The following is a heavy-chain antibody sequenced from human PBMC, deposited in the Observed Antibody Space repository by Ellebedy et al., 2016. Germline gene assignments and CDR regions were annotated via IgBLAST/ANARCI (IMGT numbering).Heavy chain of an antibody. CDR2: ISNGGTKI. Sequence: GGSLRLSXEISGFTFSSYGMLWVRQAAGKGLEWVAAISNGGTKIDYADSMKGRCTISRDDSKNTLYLQMQRLRHEDSPVYYCAKLIRGVVDSYYYYGVDVWGQGVTVTVSS. V-gene: IGHV3-30*18. CDR3: AKLIRGVVDSYYYYGVDV. J-gene: IGHJ6*02. CDR1: GFTFSSYG. D-gene: IGHD3-10*01.